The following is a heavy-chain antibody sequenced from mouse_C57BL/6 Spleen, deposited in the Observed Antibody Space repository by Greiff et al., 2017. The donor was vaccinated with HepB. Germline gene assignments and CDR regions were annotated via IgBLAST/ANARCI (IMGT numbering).Heavy chain of an antibody. D-gene: IGHD3-2*02. CDR2: IYPGDGDT. J-gene: IGHJ2*01. CDR1: GYAFSSSW. CDR3: ARELRSKFLDY. Sequence: VQLQQSGPELVKPGASVKISCKASGYAFSSSWMNWVKQRPGKGLEWIGRIYPGDGDTNYNGKFKGKATLTADKSSSTAYMQLSSLSSEDSAVYFCARELRSKFLDYWGQGTTLTVSS. V-gene: IGHV1-82*01.